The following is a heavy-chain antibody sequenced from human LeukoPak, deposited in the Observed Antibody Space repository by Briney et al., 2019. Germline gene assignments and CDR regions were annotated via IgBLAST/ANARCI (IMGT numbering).Heavy chain of an antibody. J-gene: IGHJ4*02. V-gene: IGHV3-7*05. CDR1: GXTFSSYW. D-gene: IGHD2-2*03. CDR2: IKQDGSEK. Sequence: GGSLRLSCAASGXTFSSYWLSWVRQAPGKGLEWVATIKQDGSEKYYVDSVEGRYTISRDNAKNSLSLQMDSLRAEDTAVYYCARFGYCGWCLDYWGQGTLVTVSS. CDR3: ARFGYCGWCLDY.